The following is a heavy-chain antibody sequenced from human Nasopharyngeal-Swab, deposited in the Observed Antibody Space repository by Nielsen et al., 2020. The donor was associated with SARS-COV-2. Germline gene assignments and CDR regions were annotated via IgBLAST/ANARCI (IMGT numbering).Heavy chain of an antibody. V-gene: IGHV1-18*01. Sequence: CVRQAPGQGLEWMGWISAYNGNTNYAQKLRGRVTMTTDTSTSTAYMELRSLRSDDTAVYYCARYPDFWGNWFDPWGQGTLVTVSS. J-gene: IGHJ5*02. CDR3: ARYPDFWGNWFDP. CDR2: ISAYNGNT. D-gene: IGHD3/OR15-3a*01.